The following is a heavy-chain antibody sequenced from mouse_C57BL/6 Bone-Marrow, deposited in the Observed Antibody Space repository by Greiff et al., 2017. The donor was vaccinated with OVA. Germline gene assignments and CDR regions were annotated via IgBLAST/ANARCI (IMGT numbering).Heavy chain of an antibody. CDR3: ARNTVYDGYYAFAY. CDR2: IWTGGGT. V-gene: IGHV2-9-1*01. CDR1: GFSLTSYA. J-gene: IGHJ3*01. Sequence: VHLVESGPGLVAPSQSLSITCTVSGFSLTSYAISWVRQPPGKGLEWLGVIWTGGGTNYNSALKPSLSISKDNSKSQFFLKMNRLQTDDTARDYCARNTVYDGYYAFAYWGQGTLVTVSA. D-gene: IGHD2-3*01.